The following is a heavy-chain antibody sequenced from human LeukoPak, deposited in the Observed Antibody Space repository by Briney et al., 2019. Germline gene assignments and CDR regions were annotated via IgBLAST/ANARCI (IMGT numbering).Heavy chain of an antibody. CDR3: AREGEHISSGYFLFTLNT. D-gene: IGHD3-22*01. CDR2: IYTSGST. V-gene: IGHV4-61*02. Sequence: TLSLTSTVSGGSITIGSYYWSWIRQPAGKGLEWLGRIYTSGSTNYNPSLKSRVTISVDTSKNQFSLKLSSVTAADTAVYYCAREGEHISSGYFLFTLNTWGQGTLVTVSS. J-gene: IGHJ4*02. CDR1: GGSITIGSYY.